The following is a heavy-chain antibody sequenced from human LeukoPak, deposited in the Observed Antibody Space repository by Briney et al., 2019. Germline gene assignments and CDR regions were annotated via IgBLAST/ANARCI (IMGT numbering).Heavy chain of an antibody. CDR3: ASTTVVTPDAFDI. CDR2: IYYSGST. V-gene: IGHV4-30-4*01. J-gene: IGHJ3*02. Sequence: PSETLSLTCTVSGGSISNGDNYWSWIRQPPGTGLEWIGYIYYSGSTYYNPSLKSRVTISVDTSKNQFSLKLSSVTAADTAVYYCASTTVVTPDAFDIWGQGTMVTVSS. CDR1: GGSISNGDNY. D-gene: IGHD4-23*01.